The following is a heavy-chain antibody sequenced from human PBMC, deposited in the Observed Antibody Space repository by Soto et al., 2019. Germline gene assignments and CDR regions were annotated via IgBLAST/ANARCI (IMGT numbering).Heavy chain of an antibody. CDR3: ARFQLTGSSHFDF. V-gene: IGHV4-31*03. J-gene: IGHJ4*02. Sequence: SETLSLTCTVSGGSXSSSGYFWNWIRQHPGQGLEWIGYISYSGNTYYNPSLKSRLTISLDMSKNQFSLRLSSVTAADTAVYYCARFQLTGSSHFDFWGQGTLVTVSS. D-gene: IGHD1-26*01. CDR1: GGSXSSSGYF. CDR2: ISYSGNT.